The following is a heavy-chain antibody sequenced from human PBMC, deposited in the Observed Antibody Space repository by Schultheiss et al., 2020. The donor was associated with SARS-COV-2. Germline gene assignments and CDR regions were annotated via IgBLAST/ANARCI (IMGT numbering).Heavy chain of an antibody. J-gene: IGHJ6*02. V-gene: IGHV3-7*03. CDR1: GFTVSSNY. Sequence: GESLKISCAASGFTVSSNYMSWVRQAPGKGLEWVANIKQDGSEKNYVDSVKGRFTISRDNAKNSLYLKMNSLRAEDTAVYYCARDLRRITMVRGAPVHTMDVWGQGTTVTVSS. CDR3: ARDLRRITMVRGAPVHTMDV. CDR2: IKQDGSEK. D-gene: IGHD3-10*01.